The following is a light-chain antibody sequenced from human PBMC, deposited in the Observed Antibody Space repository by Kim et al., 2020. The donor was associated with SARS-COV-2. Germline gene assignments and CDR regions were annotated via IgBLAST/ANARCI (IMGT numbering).Light chain of an antibody. CDR1: QSLLASSNNKNY. CDR3: KQYYSSPLT. V-gene: IGKV4-1*01. CDR2: WES. Sequence: ATINCKSSQSLLASSNNKNYMGWYQQKPGQSPKLLISWESIRESGVPDRFTGSGSGTDFTLTISSLQAEDVAVYYCKQYYSSPLTFGQGTRLEIK. J-gene: IGKJ5*01.